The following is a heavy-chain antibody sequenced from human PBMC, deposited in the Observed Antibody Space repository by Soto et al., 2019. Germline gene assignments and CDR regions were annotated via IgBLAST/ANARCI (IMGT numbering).Heavy chain of an antibody. CDR3: ATSIAARLIPYYYYMDV. J-gene: IGHJ6*03. CDR1: GFTFSSYG. CDR2: ISYDGSNK. D-gene: IGHD6-6*01. Sequence: HPGGSLRLSCAASGFTFSSYGMHWVRQAPGKGLEWVAVISYDGSNKYYADSVKGRFTISRDNSKNTLYLQMNSLRAEDTAVYYCATSIAARLIPYYYYMDVWGKGTTVTVS. V-gene: IGHV3-30*03.